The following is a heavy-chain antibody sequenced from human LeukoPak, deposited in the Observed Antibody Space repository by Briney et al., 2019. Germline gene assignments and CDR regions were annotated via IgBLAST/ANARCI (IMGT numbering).Heavy chain of an antibody. Sequence: GESLKISCKGSQYDFPTYWIGWVRQMPGKGLGGMGVIYPGDSDVRYSPSFQGQVTISVDKSVNTAYLQWSSLKASDTAFYYCARNSRAYCSTTTNCPFDVWGQGTLVTVSS. D-gene: IGHD2-2*01. J-gene: IGHJ4*02. V-gene: IGHV5-51*01. CDR1: QYDFPTYW. CDR3: ARNSRAYCSTTTNCPFDV. CDR2: IYPGDSDV.